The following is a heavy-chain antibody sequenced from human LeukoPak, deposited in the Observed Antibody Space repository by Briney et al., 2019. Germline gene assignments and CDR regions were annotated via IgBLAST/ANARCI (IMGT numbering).Heavy chain of an antibody. J-gene: IGHJ4*02. Sequence: ASVKVSCKVSGYTLTELSMHWVRQAPGKGLEWMGGFDPEDGETIYAQKFQGRVTMTEDTSTDTAYMELSSLRSGDTAVYYCATDKSVSSSWYSPFDYWGQGTLVTVSS. V-gene: IGHV1-24*01. D-gene: IGHD6-13*01. CDR2: FDPEDGET. CDR3: ATDKSVSSSWYSPFDY. CDR1: GYTLTELS.